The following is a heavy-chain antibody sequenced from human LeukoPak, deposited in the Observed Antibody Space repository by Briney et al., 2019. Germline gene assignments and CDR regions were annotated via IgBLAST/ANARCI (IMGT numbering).Heavy chain of an antibody. CDR3: ARGGPPYCSSTSCFNWFDP. D-gene: IGHD2-2*01. Sequence: SETLSLTCTVSGGSISSSSYYWGWIRQPPGKGLEWIGEINHSGSTNYNPSLKSRVTISVDTSKNQFSLKLSSVTAADTAVYYCARGGPPYCSSTSCFNWFDPWGQGTLVTVSS. V-gene: IGHV4-39*07. CDR2: INHSGST. J-gene: IGHJ5*02. CDR1: GGSISSSSYY.